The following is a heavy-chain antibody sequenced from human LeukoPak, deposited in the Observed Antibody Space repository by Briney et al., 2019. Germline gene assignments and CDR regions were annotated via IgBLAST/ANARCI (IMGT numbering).Heavy chain of an antibody. V-gene: IGHV3-23*01. J-gene: IGHJ6*02. Sequence: GGSLRLSCAASGFTFSSYAMSWVRQAPGKGLEWLSAISGSGGSTYYADSVKGRFTISRDNSKNTLYLQMNSLRAEDTAVYYCAKEGITGTPYYYYGMDVWGQGTTVTVSS. CDR3: AKEGITGTPYYYYGMDV. CDR1: GFTFSSYA. CDR2: ISGSGGST. D-gene: IGHD1-7*01.